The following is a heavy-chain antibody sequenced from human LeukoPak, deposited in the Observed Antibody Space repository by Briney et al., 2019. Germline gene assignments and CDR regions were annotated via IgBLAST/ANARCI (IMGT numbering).Heavy chain of an antibody. CDR1: GGSISSYY. D-gene: IGHD6-6*01. Sequence: PSETLSLTCTVSGGSISSYYWSWIRQPAGKGLEWIGRVYTSGSTSYNPSLKSRVTMSVGTSKNQISLKVNSVTAADTAVYYCARESYSTSYLFDFWGQGTLVTVSS. J-gene: IGHJ4*02. CDR3: ARESYSTSYLFDF. CDR2: VYTSGST. V-gene: IGHV4-4*07.